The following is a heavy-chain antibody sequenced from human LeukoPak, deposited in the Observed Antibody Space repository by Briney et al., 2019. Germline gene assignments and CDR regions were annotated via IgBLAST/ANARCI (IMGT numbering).Heavy chain of an antibody. J-gene: IGHJ5*02. CDR2: INHSGST. Sequence: SETLSLPCAVYGGSFSGYYWSWIRQPPGKGLEWIGEINHSGSTNYNPSLKSRVTISVDTSKNQFSLKLSSVTAADTAVYYCARGTAVAGTWGQGTLVTVSS. CDR3: ARGTAVAGT. D-gene: IGHD6-19*01. CDR1: GGSFSGYY. V-gene: IGHV4-34*01.